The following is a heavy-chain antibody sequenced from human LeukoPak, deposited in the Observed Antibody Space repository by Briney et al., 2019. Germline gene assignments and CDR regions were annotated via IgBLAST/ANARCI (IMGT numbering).Heavy chain of an antibody. CDR1: GFIVTDAW. CDR3: TTEYGSSYPIAAAGTGFDY. CDR2: IKSKTDGGTT. Sequence: GGSLRLSCAPSGFIVTDAWMSWVRQAPGKGLEWVGRIKSKTDGGTTDYAAPVKGRFTISRDDSKNTLYLQMNSLKTEDTAVYYCTTEYGSSYPIAAAGTGFDYWGQGTLVTVSS. J-gene: IGHJ4*02. D-gene: IGHD6-13*01. V-gene: IGHV3-15*01.